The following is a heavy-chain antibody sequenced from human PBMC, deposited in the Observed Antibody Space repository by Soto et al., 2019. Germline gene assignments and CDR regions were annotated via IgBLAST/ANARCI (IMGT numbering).Heavy chain of an antibody. CDR3: AKDLGGNHLYSYYYYGMDV. J-gene: IGHJ6*02. V-gene: IGHV3-30*18. CDR1: GFTFSSYG. Sequence: GGSLRLSCAASGFTFSSYGMHWVRQAPGKGLEWVAVISYDGSNKYYADSVKGRFTISRDNSKNTLYLQMNSLRAEDTAVYYCAKDLGGNHLYSYYYYGMDVWGQGTTVTVSS. D-gene: IGHD3-16*01. CDR2: ISYDGSNK.